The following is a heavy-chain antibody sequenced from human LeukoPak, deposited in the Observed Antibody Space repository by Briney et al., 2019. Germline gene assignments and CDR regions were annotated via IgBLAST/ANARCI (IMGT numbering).Heavy chain of an antibody. J-gene: IGHJ4*02. V-gene: IGHV1-24*01. Sequence: GASVKVSCKVSGYTLTELSMHWVRQAPGKGLEWMGGFDPEDGETIYAQKLQGRVTMTEDTSTDTAYMELSSLRSADTAVYYCAAPLAYYYGSGGGLDYWGQGTLVTVSS. D-gene: IGHD3-10*01. CDR2: FDPEDGET. CDR1: GYTLTELS. CDR3: AAPLAYYYGSGGGLDY.